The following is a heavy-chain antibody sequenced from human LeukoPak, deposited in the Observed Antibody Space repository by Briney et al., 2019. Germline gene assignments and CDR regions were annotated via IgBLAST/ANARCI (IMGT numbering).Heavy chain of an antibody. V-gene: IGHV1-8*01. J-gene: IGHJ4*02. CDR3: ARVLRSSGGSYPSRY. Sequence: ASVKVSCKASGYTFTSYDINWVRQATGQGVEWMGWMNPNSGNTGYAQKFQGRVTMTRNTSISTAYMELSSLRSEDTAVYYCARVLRSSGGSYPSRYWGQGTLVTVSS. D-gene: IGHD2-15*01. CDR1: GYTFTSYD. CDR2: MNPNSGNT.